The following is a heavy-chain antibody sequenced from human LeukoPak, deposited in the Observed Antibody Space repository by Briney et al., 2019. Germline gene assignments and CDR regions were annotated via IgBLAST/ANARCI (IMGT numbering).Heavy chain of an antibody. D-gene: IGHD3-10*01. Sequence: SETLSLTCTVSGGSISSSSYYWSWIRQSPTKGLEWIGYIFYSGRGNSNPSLKNRVTISKDTSKNQFSLRVSSVTAADTAVYYCAVGYGSEYFQYWGQGTLVTVSS. J-gene: IGHJ1*01. CDR3: AVGYGSEYFQY. V-gene: IGHV4-61*05. CDR1: GGSISSSSYY. CDR2: IFYSGRG.